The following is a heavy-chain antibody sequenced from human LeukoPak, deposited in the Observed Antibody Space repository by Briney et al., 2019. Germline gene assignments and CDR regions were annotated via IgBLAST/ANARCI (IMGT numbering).Heavy chain of an antibody. V-gene: IGHV4-61*01. CDR2: IYYSGST. J-gene: IGHJ6*04. CDR1: GGSVSSGSYY. CDR3: ARSAAAGYYYGMDV. D-gene: IGHD6-13*01. Sequence: SETLSLTCTVSGGSVSSGSYYWSWIRQPPGKGLEWIGYIYYSGSTNYNASLKSRVTISVDTSTNQSSLKLSSVTAADTAVYYCARSAAAGYYYGMDVWGKGTTVTVSS.